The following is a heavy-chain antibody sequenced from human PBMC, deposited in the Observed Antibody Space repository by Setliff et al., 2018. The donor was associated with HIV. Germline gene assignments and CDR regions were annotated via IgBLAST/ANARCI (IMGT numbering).Heavy chain of an antibody. CDR2: IYYSGST. Sequence: PSETLSLTCTVSGGSISGSNYYWGLIRQPPGKGLEWVGSIYYSGSTYYSPSLKSRVTISVDTSKNQFSLTLTSVTAADTAVYYCARQQHSSDLKIWNYWGQGTLVTVSS. V-gene: IGHV4-39*01. D-gene: IGHD6-19*01. J-gene: IGHJ4*02. CDR1: GGSISGSNYY. CDR3: ARQQHSSDLKIWNY.